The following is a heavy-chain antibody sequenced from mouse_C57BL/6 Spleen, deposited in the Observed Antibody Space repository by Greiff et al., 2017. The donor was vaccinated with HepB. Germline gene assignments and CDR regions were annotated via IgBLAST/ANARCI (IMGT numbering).Heavy chain of an antibody. CDR3: TDGYYRDY. CDR2: IDPENGDT. Sequence: VQLQQSGAELVRPGASVKLSCTASGFNIKDDYMHWVKQRPEQGLEWIGWIDPENGDTEYASKFQGKATITADTSSNTAYLQLSSLTSEDTAVYYCTDGYYRDYWGQGTTLTVSS. V-gene: IGHV14-4*01. D-gene: IGHD2-3*01. CDR1: GFNIKDDY. J-gene: IGHJ2*01.